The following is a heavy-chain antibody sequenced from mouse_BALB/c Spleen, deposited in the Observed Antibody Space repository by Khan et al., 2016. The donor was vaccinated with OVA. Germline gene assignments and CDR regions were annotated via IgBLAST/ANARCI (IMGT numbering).Heavy chain of an antibody. D-gene: IGHD1-1*02. Sequence: EVKLLESGPGLVKPSQSLSLTCTVTGYSITSDYAWNWIRQFPGNKLEWMGYISSSGSTNYNPALKSRISITRDTSKNPFFLQLNSVTTEDTATYYCARGGSRYNYAMDYWGQGTSVTVSS. J-gene: IGHJ4*01. CDR2: ISSSGST. V-gene: IGHV3-2*02. CDR3: ARGGSRYNYAMDY. CDR1: GYSITSDYA.